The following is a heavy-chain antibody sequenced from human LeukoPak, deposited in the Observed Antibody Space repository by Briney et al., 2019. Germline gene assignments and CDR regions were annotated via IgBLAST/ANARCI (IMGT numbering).Heavy chain of an antibody. Sequence: GGSLRLSCAASGFTFSSYGMQWVRQAPGKGLEWVAAIWYDGSNKYYADSVKGRFTISRDNSKNTLYLRMNSLRAEDTAVYYCARGLFVVVPAAIVSDFDYWGQGALVTVSS. CDR2: IWYDGSNK. J-gene: IGHJ4*02. D-gene: IGHD2-2*01. CDR3: ARGLFVVVPAAIVSDFDY. V-gene: IGHV3-33*08. CDR1: GFTFSSYG.